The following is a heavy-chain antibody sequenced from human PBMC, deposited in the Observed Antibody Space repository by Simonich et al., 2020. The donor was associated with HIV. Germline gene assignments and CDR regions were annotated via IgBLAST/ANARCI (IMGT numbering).Heavy chain of an antibody. Sequence: QDQLVQSGAEVKKPGASVKVTCKASGYTLTSYGISWVRKSPGQRLERMGWISAYTGKTNYARKLQGRVTMTTDTSTSTSYMELRSMRSDDTAVYYCARGVSSGWSYYYYYYYMDVWGKGTTVTVSS. CDR3: ARGVSSGWSYYYYYYYMDV. J-gene: IGHJ6*03. CDR1: GYTLTSYG. V-gene: IGHV1-18*01. CDR2: ISAYTGKT. D-gene: IGHD6-19*01.